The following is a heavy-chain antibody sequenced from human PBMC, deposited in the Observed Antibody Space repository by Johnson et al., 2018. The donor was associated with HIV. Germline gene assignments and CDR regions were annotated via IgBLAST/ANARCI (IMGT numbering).Heavy chain of an antibody. Sequence: QVQLVESGGGVVQPGGSLRLSCAASGFTFSSYGMHWVRQAPGKGLAWVAFIRYDGGNKYYADSVKGRFTISRDNSKNPLCLQMNSLRAEDTAVYYCARGVVGVLSNAFDIWGQGTMVIVSS. V-gene: IGHV3-30*02. D-gene: IGHD1-26*01. CDR3: ARGVVGVLSNAFDI. CDR2: IRYDGGNK. J-gene: IGHJ3*02. CDR1: GFTFSSYG.